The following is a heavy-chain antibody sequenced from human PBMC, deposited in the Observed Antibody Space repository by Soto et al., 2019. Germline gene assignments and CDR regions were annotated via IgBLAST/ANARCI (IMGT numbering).Heavy chain of an antibody. CDR3: AKTTVGPYYYYMDV. CDR1: GFTVSSNY. Sequence: GGSLGLSCAASGFTVSSNYMSWVRQAPGKGLEWVSVIYSGGSTYYADSVKGRFTISRHNSKNTLYLQMNSLRAEDTAVYYCAKTTVGPYYYYMDVWGKGTTVTVSS. V-gene: IGHV3-53*04. D-gene: IGHD1-1*01. J-gene: IGHJ6*03. CDR2: IYSGGST.